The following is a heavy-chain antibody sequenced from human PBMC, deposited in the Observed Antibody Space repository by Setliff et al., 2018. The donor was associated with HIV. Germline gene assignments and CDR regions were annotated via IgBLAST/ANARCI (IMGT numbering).Heavy chain of an antibody. V-gene: IGHV1-69*13. Sequence: AASVKVSCKASGGTFSGYGISWVRQAPGQGLEWMGGIIPIFDTTNYAQKFQGRVTITADESTSTAYMELSSLRSEDTAVYYCAKGPLYSGYDLDYYCYYMDVWGKGTTVTVSS. D-gene: IGHD5-12*01. CDR2: IIPIFDTT. J-gene: IGHJ6*03. CDR3: AKGPLYSGYDLDYYCYYMDV. CDR1: GGTFSGYG.